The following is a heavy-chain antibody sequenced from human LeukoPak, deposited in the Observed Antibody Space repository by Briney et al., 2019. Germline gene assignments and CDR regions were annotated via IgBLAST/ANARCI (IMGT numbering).Heavy chain of an antibody. V-gene: IGHV3-48*02. CDR2: ISSDSRTI. J-gene: IGHJ3*02. CDR3: ARVRAYSYGYDAFDI. Sequence: GGSLRLSCAASGFTFSSDSMNWVRKAPGKGLEWVSYISSDSRTIYYADSVKGRFTISRDNAKNSLHLQMKSLRDEDTVVYYCARVRAYSYGYDAFDIWEQETRVSVSS. CDR1: GFTFSSDS. D-gene: IGHD5-18*01.